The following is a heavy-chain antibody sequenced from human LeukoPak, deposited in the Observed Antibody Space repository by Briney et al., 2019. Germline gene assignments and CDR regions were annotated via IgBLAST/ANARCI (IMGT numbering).Heavy chain of an antibody. D-gene: IGHD2-2*01. J-gene: IGHJ4*02. CDR2: INPSGGST. CDR3: ARGGIVAVPAAKGYYFDY. V-gene: IGHV1-46*01. Sequence: ASVKVSCKASGYTFTSYYMHWVRQAPGQGLEWMGIINPSGGSTSYAQKFQGRVTMTRDTSTSTVYMELSSLRSEDTAVYYCARGGIVAVPAAKGYYFDYWGQGTLVTVSS. CDR1: GYTFTSYY.